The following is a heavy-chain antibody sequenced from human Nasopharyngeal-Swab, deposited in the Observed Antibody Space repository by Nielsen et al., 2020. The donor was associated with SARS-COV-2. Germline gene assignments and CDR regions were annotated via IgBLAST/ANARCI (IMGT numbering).Heavy chain of an antibody. CDR2: IKQDGSEK. D-gene: IGHD2-21*01. J-gene: IGHJ4*02. CDR3: AREMGEFDY. V-gene: IGHV3-7*01. Sequence: VRQAPGKGLEWVANIKQDGSEKYYVDSVKGRFTISRDNAKNSPYLQMNSLRAEDTAVYYCAREMGEFDYWGQGTLITVSS.